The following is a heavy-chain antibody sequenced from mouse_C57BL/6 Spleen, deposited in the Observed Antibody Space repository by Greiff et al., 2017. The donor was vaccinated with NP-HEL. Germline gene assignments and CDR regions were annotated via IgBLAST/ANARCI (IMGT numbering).Heavy chain of an antibody. CDR2: IWSGGRT. CDR3: ARNLNYGSSYWFAY. Sequence: VQLQQSGPGLVQPSQSLSITCTVSGFSLTSYGVHWVRQSPGKGLEWLGVIWSGGRTDYNAAFISRLSISKDNSKSQVFFKMNSLQADDTAIYYCARNLNYGSSYWFAYWGQGTLVTVSA. D-gene: IGHD1-1*01. CDR1: GFSLTSYG. V-gene: IGHV2-2*01. J-gene: IGHJ3*01.